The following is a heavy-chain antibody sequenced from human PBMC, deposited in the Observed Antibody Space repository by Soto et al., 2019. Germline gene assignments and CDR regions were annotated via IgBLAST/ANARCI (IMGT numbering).Heavy chain of an antibody. D-gene: IGHD2-21*01. CDR3: ARVLAGVVDHHFDS. CDR2: IYNSGST. Sequence: QVQLQESAPGLVKPSETLSLTRTVSGGSISGYYWSWIRQPPGEGLEWIGYIYNSGSTHSNPSLKSRVPTSVDTSKNQFSLNLSSVTAADTAVYYCARVLAGVVDHHFDSWGQGTLVTVSS. CDR1: GGSISGYY. J-gene: IGHJ4*02. V-gene: IGHV4-59*01.